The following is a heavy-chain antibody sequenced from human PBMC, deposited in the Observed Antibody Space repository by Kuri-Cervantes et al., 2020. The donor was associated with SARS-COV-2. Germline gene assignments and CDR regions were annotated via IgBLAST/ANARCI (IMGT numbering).Heavy chain of an antibody. J-gene: IGHJ4*02. V-gene: IGHV4-59*01. CDR3: ARGLWNGLHEN. CDR1: GDSISSDW. D-gene: IGHD3-3*01. CDR2: IYYSGSS. Sequence: SETLSLTCTVSGDSISSDWWSWIRQSPEKGLEWIGYIYYSGSSTYNPSLESRVTMSIDTPRNQFSLKLSSVTAADTAVYYCARGLWNGLHENWGQGTLVTVSS.